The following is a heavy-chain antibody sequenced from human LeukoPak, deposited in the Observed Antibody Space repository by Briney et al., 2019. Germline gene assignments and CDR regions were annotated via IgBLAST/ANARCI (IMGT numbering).Heavy chain of an antibody. CDR1: GGSISSNGYY. CDR2: IYTSGST. CDR3: ARGVPDYSNYYFDY. Sequence: SETLSLTCTVSGGSISSNGYYWSWIRQPAGKGLEWIGRIYTSGSTNYNPSLKSRVTISVDTSKNQFSLKLSSVTAADTAVYYCARGVPDYSNYYFDYWGQGTLVTVSS. V-gene: IGHV4-61*02. J-gene: IGHJ4*02. D-gene: IGHD4-11*01.